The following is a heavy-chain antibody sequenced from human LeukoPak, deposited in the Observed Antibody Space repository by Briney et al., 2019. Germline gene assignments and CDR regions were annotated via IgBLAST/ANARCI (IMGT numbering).Heavy chain of an antibody. J-gene: IGHJ3*02. D-gene: IGHD5-24*01. CDR2: IIPIFGTA. V-gene: IGHV1-69*05. CDR1: GGTFSSYA. CDR3: ARFRRWLQLGAFDI. Sequence: SVKVSCKASGGTFSSYAISWVRQAPGQGLEWMGGIIPIFGTANYAQKFQGRVTITTDEPTSTAYMELSSLRSEDTAVYYCARFRRWLQLGAFDIWGQGTMVTVSS.